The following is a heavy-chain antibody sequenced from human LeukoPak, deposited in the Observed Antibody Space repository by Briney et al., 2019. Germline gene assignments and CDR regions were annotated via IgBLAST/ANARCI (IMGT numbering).Heavy chain of an antibody. CDR2: SHDSGES. Sequence: PSETLSLTCSVSGGSISYDYWSWIRQPPGKGLEWIGYSHDSGESNYNPSLQSRVIISRDTSKNQFSLNLMSVTAADTAVYYCAASSHSGSYRAYWGQGTPVTVSS. D-gene: IGHD3-10*01. CDR3: AASSHSGSYRAY. V-gene: IGHV4-59*08. J-gene: IGHJ4*02. CDR1: GGSISYDY.